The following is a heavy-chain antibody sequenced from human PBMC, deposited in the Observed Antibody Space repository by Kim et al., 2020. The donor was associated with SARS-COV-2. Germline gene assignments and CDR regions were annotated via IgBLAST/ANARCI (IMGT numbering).Heavy chain of an antibody. J-gene: IGHJ4*02. Sequence: GGSLRLSCAASGFTFSSYAMSWVRQAPGKGLEWVSAISGSGGSTYYADSVKGRFTISRDNSKNTLYLQMNSLRAEDTAVYYCAKDPYPNIAAAGQFDYWGQGTLVTVSS. D-gene: IGHD6-13*01. CDR3: AKDPYPNIAAAGQFDY. CDR1: GFTFSSYA. CDR2: ISGSGGST. V-gene: IGHV3-23*01.